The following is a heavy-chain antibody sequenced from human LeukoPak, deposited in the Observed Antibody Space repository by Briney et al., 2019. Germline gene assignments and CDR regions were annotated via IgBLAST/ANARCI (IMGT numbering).Heavy chain of an antibody. CDR1: GGSISSYY. J-gene: IGHJ6*02. V-gene: IGHV4-59*01. D-gene: IGHD3-3*01. CDR3: ARGTHYDFWSGYYGMDV. CDR2: IYYSGST. Sequence: SSETLSLTCTVSGGSISSYYWSWIRQPPGKGLEWIGYIYYSGSTNYNPSLKSRVTISVDTSKNQFSLKLSSVTAADTAVYYCARGTHYDFWSGYYGMDVWGQGTTVTVSS.